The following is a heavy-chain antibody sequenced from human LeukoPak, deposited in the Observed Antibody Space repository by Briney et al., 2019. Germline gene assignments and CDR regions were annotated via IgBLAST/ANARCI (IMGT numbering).Heavy chain of an antibody. CDR1: GGSITNYY. CDR3: ARGYVYGDTGSFDS. CDR2: IYYIGST. Sequence: SETLSLTCTVAGGSITNYYWSWIRQPPGKGLEWIGYIYYIGSTTYNPSLESRVTISVDTSNNQFSLRLTSVTAADTAVYFCARGYVYGDTGSFDSWGQGTLVTVSS. D-gene: IGHD4-17*01. V-gene: IGHV4-59*01. J-gene: IGHJ4*02.